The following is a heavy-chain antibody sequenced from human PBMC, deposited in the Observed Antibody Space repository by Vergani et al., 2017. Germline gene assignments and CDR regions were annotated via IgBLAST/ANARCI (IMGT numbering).Heavy chain of an antibody. J-gene: IGHJ4*02. D-gene: IGHD4-11*01. V-gene: IGHV3-23*01. Sequence: EVQLLESGGGLVKPGGSLRLSCAASGFTFSSYAMSWVRQAPGKGLEWVSAISGSGGSTDYADSVKGRFTISRDSSKNTLYLQMNSLRAEDTAVYYCAKDHDYSSTRGCFDYWGQGTLVTVSS. CDR1: GFTFSSYA. CDR3: AKDHDYSSTRGCFDY. CDR2: ISGSGGST.